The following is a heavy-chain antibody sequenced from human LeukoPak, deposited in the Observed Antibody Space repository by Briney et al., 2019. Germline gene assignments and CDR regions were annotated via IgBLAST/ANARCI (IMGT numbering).Heavy chain of an antibody. D-gene: IGHD6-19*01. J-gene: IGHJ4*02. V-gene: IGHV4-34*01. CDR3: ARDLKPRKTKQWLVLGYYFDY. Sequence: SETLSLTCAVYGGSFSGYYWSWIRRPPGKGLEWIGEINHSGSTNYNPSLKSRVTISVDTSKNQFSLKLSSVTAADTAVYYCARDLKPRKTKQWLVLGYYFDYWGQGTLVTVSS. CDR2: INHSGST. CDR1: GGSFSGYY.